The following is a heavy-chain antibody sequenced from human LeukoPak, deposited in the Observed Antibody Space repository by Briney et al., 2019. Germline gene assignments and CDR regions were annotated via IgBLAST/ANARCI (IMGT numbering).Heavy chain of an antibody. Sequence: GGSLRLSCAASGFALSGYGMNWVRQAPGKGLEWVGRIKTKGEGGTTDYGAPVKGRFTISGDDSKNTLYLQMNSLKTEDTAVYYCTTEFGGQGYWGQGTLVTVSS. D-gene: IGHD4-23*01. V-gene: IGHV3-15*01. CDR1: GFALSGYG. CDR3: TTEFGGQGY. J-gene: IGHJ4*02. CDR2: IKTKGEGGTT.